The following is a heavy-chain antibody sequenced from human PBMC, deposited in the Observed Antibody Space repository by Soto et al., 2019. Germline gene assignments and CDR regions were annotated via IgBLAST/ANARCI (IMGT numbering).Heavy chain of an antibody. D-gene: IGHD2-8*01. V-gene: IGHV5-51*01. CDR3: ARLSRRVAQESNYFDP. CDR1: GYSFSTSW. J-gene: IGHJ5*02. CDR2: IYPGDSDS. Sequence: PGESLTISCKVSGYSFSTSWMGWVRQLPGKGLEWMGIIYPGDSDSRYGPSFEGHVTFSVDKSISTSYLEWSSLKASDTAIYYCARLSRRVAQESNYFDPWGQGSLVTVSS.